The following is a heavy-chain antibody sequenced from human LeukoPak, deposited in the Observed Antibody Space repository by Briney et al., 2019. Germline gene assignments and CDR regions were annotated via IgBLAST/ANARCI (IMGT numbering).Heavy chain of an antibody. CDR3: ARDTMRQDGSGKNYFDY. CDR1: GGSISSYY. J-gene: IGHJ4*02. D-gene: IGHD3-10*01. Sequence: PSETLSLTCTVSGGSISSYYWSWIRQPPGKGLEWIGYIYYSGSTNYNPSLKSRVTISVDTSKNQFSLKLSSVTAADTAMYYCARDTMRQDGSGKNYFDYWGQGTLVTVSS. CDR2: IYYSGST. V-gene: IGHV4-59*01.